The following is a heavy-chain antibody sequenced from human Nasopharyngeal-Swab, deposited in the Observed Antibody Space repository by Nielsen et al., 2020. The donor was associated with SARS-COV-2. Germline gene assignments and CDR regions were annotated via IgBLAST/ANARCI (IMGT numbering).Heavy chain of an antibody. Sequence: VSVKVSCKASGYTFTSYYMHWVRQAPGQGLEWMGIINPSGGSTSYAQKFQGRVTMTRDTSTSTVYMELSSLRSEDTAVYYCARDTYYYDSSGNDAFDIWGQGTMVTVSS. J-gene: IGHJ3*02. CDR1: GYTFTSYY. V-gene: IGHV1-46*01. CDR3: ARDTYYYDSSGNDAFDI. CDR2: INPSGGST. D-gene: IGHD3-22*01.